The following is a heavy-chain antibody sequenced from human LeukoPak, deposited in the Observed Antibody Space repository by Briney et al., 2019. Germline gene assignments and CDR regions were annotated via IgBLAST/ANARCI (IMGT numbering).Heavy chain of an antibody. CDR1: GGSISSYY. CDR2: IYTSGST. J-gene: IGHJ4*02. V-gene: IGHV4-4*07. CDR3: ARVSTTYCYGSGSYSHFDY. D-gene: IGHD3-10*01. Sequence: SETLSLTCTVSGGSISSYYWSWIRQPAGKGLEWIGRIYTSGSTNYNPSLKSRVTMSVDTSKNQFSLKLSSVTAADTAVYYCARVSTTYCYGSGSYSHFDYWGQGTLVTVSS.